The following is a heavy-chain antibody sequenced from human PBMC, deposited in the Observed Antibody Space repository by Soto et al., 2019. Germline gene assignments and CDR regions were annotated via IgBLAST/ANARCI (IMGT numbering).Heavy chain of an antibody. V-gene: IGHV3-64D*06. J-gene: IGHJ4*02. CDR1: GFSFSDSA. CDR3: LRDIFGVVIFDS. CDR2: ISTNGRST. D-gene: IGHD3-3*01. Sequence: GGSLRLSCSASGFSFSDSAMHWVRQAPGKRLEYVSAISTNGRSTYYADSVKGRFTISRDNSKNTVHLQMSSLRVEDTAIYYCLRDIFGVVIFDSWGQGTPVTVSS.